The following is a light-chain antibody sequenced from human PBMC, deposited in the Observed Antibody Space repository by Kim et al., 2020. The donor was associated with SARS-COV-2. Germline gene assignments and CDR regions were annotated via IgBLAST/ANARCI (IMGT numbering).Light chain of an antibody. CDR3: QQYNDWPPTYT. Sequence: SPGDTATLSCRASQSISSNLAWYQQKPGQAPRLLIQNAATRPTGIPARFRGSGFATEFTLTISSLQSEDFAVYYCQQYNDWPPTYTFGQGTKLEI. CDR1: QSISSN. J-gene: IGKJ2*01. CDR2: NAA. V-gene: IGKV3-15*01.